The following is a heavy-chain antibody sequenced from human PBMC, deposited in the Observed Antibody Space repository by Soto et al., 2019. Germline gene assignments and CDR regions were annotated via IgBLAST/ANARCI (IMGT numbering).Heavy chain of an antibody. J-gene: IGHJ4*02. V-gene: IGHV3-23*01. Sequence: GGSLRLSCAASGFTVSSNYMTWVRQAPGKGLEWVSSISGSGDSTHYLEPVKGRFTISRDNSKNTLYLQMNSLRAEDTAVYYCARSHYDFWSGYYTGVAWKYWGQGTLVTVSS. CDR3: ARSHYDFWSGYYTGVAWKY. D-gene: IGHD3-3*01. CDR1: GFTVSSNY. CDR2: ISGSGDST.